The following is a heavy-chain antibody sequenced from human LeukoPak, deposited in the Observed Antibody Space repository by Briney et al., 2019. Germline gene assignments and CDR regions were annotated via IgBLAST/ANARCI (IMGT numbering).Heavy chain of an antibody. CDR1: GGTFSSYA. CDR2: IIPILGIA. V-gene: IGHV1-69*04. CDR3: ARVGGVGATDYYYYYMDV. Sequence: GASVKVSCKASGGTFSSYAISWVRQAPGQGLEWMGRIIPILGIANYAQKFQGRVTITADKSTSTACMELSSLRSEDTAVYYCARVGGVGATDYYYYYMDVWGKGTTVTVSS. D-gene: IGHD1-26*01. J-gene: IGHJ6*03.